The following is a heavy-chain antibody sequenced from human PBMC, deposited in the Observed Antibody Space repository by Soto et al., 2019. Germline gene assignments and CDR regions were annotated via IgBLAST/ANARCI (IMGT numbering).Heavy chain of an antibody. Sequence: GASVKVSRKDTGGLFSSYAVSWVRQAPGQGLEWMGGIIPVFDTVYYAQKFQGRVTITADESTNTAYMELSSLRSEDTAMYYCAGGGSGYVWFNEFWGQGTLVTVSS. J-gene: IGHJ4*02. CDR1: GGLFSSYA. CDR2: IIPVFDTV. D-gene: IGHD3-22*01. V-gene: IGHV1-69*13. CDR3: AGGGSGYVWFNEF.